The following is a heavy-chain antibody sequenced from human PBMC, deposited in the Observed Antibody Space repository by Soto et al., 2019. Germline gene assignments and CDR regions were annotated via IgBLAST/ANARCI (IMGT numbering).Heavy chain of an antibody. CDR2: IYYSGST. CDR3: ASSNIAAAGFYYYGMDV. D-gene: IGHD6-13*01. J-gene: IGHJ6*02. CDR1: GNSISSYY. Sequence: SETLSLTCTFSGNSISSYYWSWIRQPPGKGLEWIGYIYYSGSTNYNPSLKSRVTISVDTSKNQFSLKLSSVTAADTAVYYCASSNIAAAGFYYYGMDVWGRGTTVTVSS. V-gene: IGHV4-59*01.